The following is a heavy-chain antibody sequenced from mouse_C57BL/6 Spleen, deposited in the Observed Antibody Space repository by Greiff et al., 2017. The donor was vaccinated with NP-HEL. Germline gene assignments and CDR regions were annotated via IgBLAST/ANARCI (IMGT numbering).Heavy chain of an antibody. V-gene: IGHV1-81*01. CDR3: ARRDYGSSYGYAMDY. CDR1: GYTFTSYG. Sequence: QVQLQQSGAELARPGASVKLSCKASGYTFTSYGISWVKQRTGQGLEWIGEIYPRSGNTYYNEKFKGKATLTADKSSSTAYMELRSLTSEDSAVYFWARRDYGSSYGYAMDYWGQGTSVTVSS. J-gene: IGHJ4*01. D-gene: IGHD1-1*01. CDR2: IYPRSGNT.